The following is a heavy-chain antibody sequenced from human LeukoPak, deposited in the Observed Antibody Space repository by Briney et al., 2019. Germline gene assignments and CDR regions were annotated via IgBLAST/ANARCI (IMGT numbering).Heavy chain of an antibody. J-gene: IGHJ4*02. V-gene: IGHV1-8*01. CDR3: ARGGFGSGSYSDY. CDR2: MNPNSGDT. CDR1: GYTFTSYD. D-gene: IGHD3-10*01. Sequence: ASVKVSCKASGYTFTSYDINWVRQATGQGLEWMGYMNPNSGDTGYVQKFQGRVTMTRDTSISTAYMELSSLRSEDTAVYYCARGGFGSGSYSDYWGQGTLVTVSS.